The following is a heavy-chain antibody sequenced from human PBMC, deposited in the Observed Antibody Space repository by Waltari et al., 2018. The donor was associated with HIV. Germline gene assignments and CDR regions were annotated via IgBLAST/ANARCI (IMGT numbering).Heavy chain of an antibody. V-gene: IGHV4-39*01. D-gene: IGHD1-26*01. J-gene: IGHJ2*01. CDR1: GGSLPHSNYF. CDR2: IYYSGGS. Sequence: QLQLPESGPGLVKPSETLSLTCTVSGGSLPHSNYFWGWIRQPPGKGLEWIGRIYYSGGSYYNPSLKSRVTISVDTSKNQFSLKLSSVTATDTAVYYCARHALRVGASYWYFDLWGRGTLVTVSS. CDR3: ARHALRVGASYWYFDL.